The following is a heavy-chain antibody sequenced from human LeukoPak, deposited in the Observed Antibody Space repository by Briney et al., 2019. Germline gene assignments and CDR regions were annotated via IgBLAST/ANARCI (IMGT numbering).Heavy chain of an antibody. V-gene: IGHV1-2*06. CDR2: INPNSGGT. D-gene: IGHD3-22*01. CDR1: GYTLTDYY. CDR3: ARVGYYESSGYYEY. Sequence: ASVKVSCKASGYTLTDYYMHWVRQAPGQGLEWMGRINPNSGGTNYAQKFQGRVTMTRDTSISAVYMELSRLRSDDTAVYYCARVGYYESSGYYEYWGQGTLVTVSS. J-gene: IGHJ4*02.